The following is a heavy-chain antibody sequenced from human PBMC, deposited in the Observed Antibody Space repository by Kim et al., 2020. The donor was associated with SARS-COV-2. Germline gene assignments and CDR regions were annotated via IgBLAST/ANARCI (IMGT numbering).Heavy chain of an antibody. CDR1: RFTFSSNA. J-gene: IGHJ4*02. D-gene: IGHD5-18*01. CDR2: ITGSGDAT. CDR3: AKASGYIDPFDQ. Sequence: GGSLRLSCAASRFTFSSNAMSWVRQAPGKGLEWVSSITGSGDATYYADSVKGRFAISRDNSKNTLYLQMNSLRAEDTATYYCAKASGYIDPFDQWGQGTLVTVSP. V-gene: IGHV3-23*01.